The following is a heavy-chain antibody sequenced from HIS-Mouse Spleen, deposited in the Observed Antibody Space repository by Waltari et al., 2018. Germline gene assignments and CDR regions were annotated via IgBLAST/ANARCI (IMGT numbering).Heavy chain of an antibody. V-gene: IGHV4-39*07. CDR2: IYYSGST. CDR3: ARDEKSYDFWSGYYLGGANWFDP. J-gene: IGHJ5*02. D-gene: IGHD3-3*01. Sequence: QLQLQESGPGLVTPAETLALTCTVAGGPISSSRYYWGWIRPPPGTGRGCIGSIYYSGSTYYNPSLKSRVTISVDTSKNQFSLKLSSVTAADTAVYYCARDEKSYDFWSGYYLGGANWFDPWGQGTLVTVSS. CDR1: GGPISSSRYY.